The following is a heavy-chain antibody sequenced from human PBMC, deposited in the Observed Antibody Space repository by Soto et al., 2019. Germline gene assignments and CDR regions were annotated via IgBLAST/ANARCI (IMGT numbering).Heavy chain of an antibody. CDR1: GFSFSTYW. Sequence: ELQLVESGGGLVQPGGSLRLSCVASGFSFSTYWMHWVRQAPGKGLVWVSRINTAGTTTPYADSVTGRFTISRDNGKNSLYLQMNRLRAEDAAVYYWGRGGGDYGDYLDYWGQGALVTVSS. J-gene: IGHJ4*02. D-gene: IGHD4-17*01. V-gene: IGHV3-74*01. CDR2: INTAGTTT. CDR3: GRGGGDYGDYLDY.